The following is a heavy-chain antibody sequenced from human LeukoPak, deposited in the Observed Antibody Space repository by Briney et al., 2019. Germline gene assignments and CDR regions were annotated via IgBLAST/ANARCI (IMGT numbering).Heavy chain of an antibody. D-gene: IGHD3-22*01. J-gene: IGHJ4*02. Sequence: GGSLRLSCAASGFTFSGYSMNWVRQAPGKGLEWVSYISSSSSTIYYADSVKGRFTISRDNAKNSLYLQMNSLRAEDTAVYYCARARGYYYDSSGYYPLDYWGQGTLVTVSS. CDR2: ISSSSSTI. CDR1: GFTFSGYS. CDR3: ARARGYYYDSSGYYPLDY. V-gene: IGHV3-48*04.